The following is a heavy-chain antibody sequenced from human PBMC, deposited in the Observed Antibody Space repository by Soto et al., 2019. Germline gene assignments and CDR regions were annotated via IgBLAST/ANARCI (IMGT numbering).Heavy chain of an antibody. D-gene: IGHD3-3*01. CDR3: ADVTWSRDYFP. Sequence: EVQLVASGGGLVQPGGSLRLSCVASGFSLSDHYMDWVRQAPGKGLEWLGLIRNEPHGYTTNYAASVKGRFTISRDDSNTSLFLQMDSLTAEDAAIFYCADVTWSRDYFPWRQGPLVTVSS. J-gene: IGHJ5*02. CDR2: IRNEPHGYTT. V-gene: IGHV3-72*01. CDR1: GFSLSDHY.